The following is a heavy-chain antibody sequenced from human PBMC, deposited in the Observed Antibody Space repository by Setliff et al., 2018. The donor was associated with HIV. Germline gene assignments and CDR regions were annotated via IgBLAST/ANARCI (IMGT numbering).Heavy chain of an antibody. CDR3: ARQLSNSLDH. CDR1: GYSFTTSG. Sequence: ASVKVSCKASGYSFTTSGVSWVRQAPGQGLEWMGWINIRSGNTNYAQKFQGRVTMTTDTSTSTAYMGLRSLRSDDTAVYFCARQLSNSLDHWGQGTPVPSPQ. D-gene: IGHD6-6*01. V-gene: IGHV1-18*01. J-gene: IGHJ4*02. CDR2: INIRSGNT.